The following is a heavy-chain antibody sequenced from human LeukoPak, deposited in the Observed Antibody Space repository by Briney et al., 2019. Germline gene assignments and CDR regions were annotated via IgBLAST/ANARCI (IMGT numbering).Heavy chain of an antibody. CDR3: ARGGGVDILTGFQY. CDR2: ISGYNSNT. V-gene: IGHV1-18*01. D-gene: IGHD3-9*01. J-gene: IGHJ4*02. Sequence: ASVKVSCKASGYTLSSYGISWVRQAPGQGLEWMGWISGYNSNTRYAQNIQGRVTMTIDTSTSTAYMELSSLRSEDTAVYYCARGGGVDILTGFQYWGQGTLVTVSS. CDR1: GYTLSSYG.